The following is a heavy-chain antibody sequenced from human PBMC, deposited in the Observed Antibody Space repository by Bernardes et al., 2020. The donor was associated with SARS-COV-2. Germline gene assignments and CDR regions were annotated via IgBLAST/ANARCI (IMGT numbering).Heavy chain of an antibody. Sequence: SETLSLTCTVSGRSISGYYWSWVRQPPGKGLEWIGYLSYDGVSNYSPSLESRVTISIDTSQNQFSLKLSSVTAADTAVYYCARGAGIPQVLDFWARGTLVTVSS. CDR1: GRSISGYY. V-gene: IGHV4-59*01. J-gene: IGHJ4*02. CDR3: ARGAGIPQVLDF. CDR2: LSYDGVS.